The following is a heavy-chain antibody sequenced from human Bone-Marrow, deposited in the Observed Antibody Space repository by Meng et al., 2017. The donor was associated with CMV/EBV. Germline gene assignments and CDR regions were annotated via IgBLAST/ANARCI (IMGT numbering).Heavy chain of an antibody. V-gene: IGHV3-66*01. D-gene: IGHD3-3*01. CDR3: ARDSDSVRYYDFWSGYYGMDV. Sequence: GESLKISCAASGFSVSNMYMSWVRQAPGKGPEWVSFTYPGGTTYYTDSVKGRFTISRDNAKNSLYLQMNSLRAEDTAVYYCARDSDSVRYYDFWSGYYGMDVWGQGTTVTVSS. CDR2: TYPGGTT. J-gene: IGHJ6*02. CDR1: GFSVSNMY.